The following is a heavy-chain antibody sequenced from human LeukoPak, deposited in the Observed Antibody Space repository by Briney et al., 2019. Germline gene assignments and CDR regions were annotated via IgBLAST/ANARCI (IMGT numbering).Heavy chain of an antibody. V-gene: IGHV4-59*01. CDR1: GGSISTYY. D-gene: IGHD3-10*01. CDR3: ARSFGSGNYFDY. CDR2: IYYSGSA. J-gene: IGHJ4*02. Sequence: SETPSLTCTVSGGSISTYYWSWIRQPPGKGLEWIGYIYYSGSANYNPSLKSRVTISIDTSKNQFSLKLSSVTAADTAVYYCARSFGSGNYFDYWGQGTLVTVSS.